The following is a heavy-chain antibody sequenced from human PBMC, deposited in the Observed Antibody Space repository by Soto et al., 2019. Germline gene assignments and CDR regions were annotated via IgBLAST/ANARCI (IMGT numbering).Heavy chain of an antibody. CDR3: AKNPGYYYDSTGYHFDY. CDR1: EFTFSNYA. V-gene: IGHV3-23*01. Sequence: PGGSLRLSCAAFEFTFSNYAMSWVRQAPGKGLEWVSAISYGGGTTYYADSVKGRFTISRDNSKNTLYLQMNSLRAEDTAVYYCAKNPGYYYDSTGYHFDYWGQGTLVTVSS. J-gene: IGHJ4*02. D-gene: IGHD3-22*01. CDR2: ISYGGGTT.